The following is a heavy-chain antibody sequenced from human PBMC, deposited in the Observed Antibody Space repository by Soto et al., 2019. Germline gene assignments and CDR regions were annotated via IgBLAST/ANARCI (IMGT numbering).Heavy chain of an antibody. CDR3: ARVVGVYYDSSGYLTPGYFDY. CDR1: GGAFSSYA. V-gene: IGHV1-69*13. Sequence: SVKVSCKASGGAFSSYAISWVRQAPGQGLEWMGGIIPIFGTANYAQKFQGRVTITADESTSTAYMELSSLRSEDTAVYYCARVVGVYYDSSGYLTPGYFDYWGQGTLVTVSS. J-gene: IGHJ4*02. D-gene: IGHD3-22*01. CDR2: IIPIFGTA.